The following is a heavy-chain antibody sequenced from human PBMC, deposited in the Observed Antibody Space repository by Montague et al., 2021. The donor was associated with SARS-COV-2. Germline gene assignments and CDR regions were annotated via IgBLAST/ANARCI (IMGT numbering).Heavy chain of an antibody. Sequence: SETLSLTCTVSGDSISSSSHYWGWIRQPPGKGLEWIGSIDYSGSTYYNPSLKSRVTISVDTSKHQFSLKLSSVAAADTAVYYCARVFPRCPEFDPYFDYWGPGTLVTVSS. V-gene: IGHV4-39*07. CDR2: IDYSGST. CDR1: GDSISSSSHY. CDR3: ARVFPRCPEFDPYFDY. D-gene: IGHD2-8*01. J-gene: IGHJ4*02.